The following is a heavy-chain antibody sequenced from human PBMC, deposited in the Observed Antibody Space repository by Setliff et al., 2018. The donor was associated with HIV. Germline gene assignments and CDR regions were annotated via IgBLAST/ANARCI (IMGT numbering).Heavy chain of an antibody. J-gene: IGHJ4*02. CDR1: GFTVSSHY. D-gene: IGHD1-26*01. Sequence: GGSLRLSCAASGFTVSSHYMSWVRQAPGKGLEWVSTISSSGSTIYYADSVKGRFTDSRDNAKNSLYLQMNSLRAEDTAVYYCAKDRSGSYSFARDWGQGTLVTVSS. V-gene: IGHV3-48*03. CDR3: AKDRSGSYSFARD. CDR2: ISSSGSTI.